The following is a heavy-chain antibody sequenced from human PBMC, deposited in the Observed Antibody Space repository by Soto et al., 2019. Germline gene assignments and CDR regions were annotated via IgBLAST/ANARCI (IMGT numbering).Heavy chain of an antibody. V-gene: IGHV3-33*01. CDR3: ARESLFFGESAEGFDP. J-gene: IGHJ5*02. D-gene: IGHD3-10*01. CDR1: GFTFSSYG. CDR2: IWYDGSNK. Sequence: GGSLRLSCAASGFTFSSYGMHWVRQAPGKGLEWVAVIWYDGSNKYYADSVKGRFTISRDNSKNTLYLQMNSLRAEDTAVYYCARESLFFGESAEGFDPWGQGTLVTVSS.